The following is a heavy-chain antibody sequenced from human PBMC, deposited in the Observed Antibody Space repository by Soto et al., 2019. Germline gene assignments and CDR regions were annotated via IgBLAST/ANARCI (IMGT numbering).Heavy chain of an antibody. CDR2: ISGSGGST. CDR1: GFTFSTYA. Sequence: EVQLLESRGGLVQPGGALRLSCAASGFTFSTYAMSWVRQAPGKGLEWVSAISGSGGSTYYADSVKGRFTISRDNSKNTLYLQMNSLRAEDTAVYYCAQARIAVAGFDYWGQGTLVTVSS. D-gene: IGHD6-19*01. CDR3: AQARIAVAGFDY. J-gene: IGHJ4*02. V-gene: IGHV3-23*01.